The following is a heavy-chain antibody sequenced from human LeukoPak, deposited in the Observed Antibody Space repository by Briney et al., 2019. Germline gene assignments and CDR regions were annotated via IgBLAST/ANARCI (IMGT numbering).Heavy chain of an antibody. V-gene: IGHV3-23*01. CDR2: ISGSGDNT. CDR1: GFTFSSHG. D-gene: IGHD3-16*02. CDR3: AKDHYDYVWESYRGYYYYYMDV. J-gene: IGHJ6*03. Sequence: GGTLRLSCAASGFTFSSHGMSWVRQAPGKGLEWVSTISGSGDNTYYADSVKGRFTISRDNSKNTLYLQMNSLRAEDTAVYYCAKDHYDYVWESYRGYYYYYMDVWGKGTTVTVSS.